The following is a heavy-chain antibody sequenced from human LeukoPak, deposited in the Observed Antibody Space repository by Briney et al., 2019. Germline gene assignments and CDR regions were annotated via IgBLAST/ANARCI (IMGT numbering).Heavy chain of an antibody. J-gene: IGHJ4*02. CDR1: AHTFTNYA. CDR2: INAGNGNT. D-gene: IGHD6-13*01. CDR3: SRVGAAAGPYYFDY. V-gene: IGHV1-3*01. Sequence: ASVKVSCKASAHTFTNYAIHWVRQAPGQRLEWMAGINAGNGNTKYSQKIQGRVSITRDTSASTAYMELSSLRSEDTAVYYCSRVGAAAGPYYFDYWGQGTLVTVSS.